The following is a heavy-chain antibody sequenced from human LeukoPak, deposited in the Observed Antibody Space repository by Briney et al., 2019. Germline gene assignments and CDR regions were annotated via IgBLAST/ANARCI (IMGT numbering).Heavy chain of an antibody. V-gene: IGHV3-7*01. CDR3: ARDEVVVVAATVDVRWFDP. D-gene: IGHD2-15*01. J-gene: IGHJ5*02. Sequence: PGGSLRLSCAASGFTFSSYWMSWVCQAPGKGLEWVANIKQDGSVKYYVDSVKGRFTISRDNAKNSLYLQMNSLRAEDTAVYYCARDEVVVVAATVDVRWFDPWGQGTLVTVSS. CDR2: IKQDGSVK. CDR1: GFTFSSYW.